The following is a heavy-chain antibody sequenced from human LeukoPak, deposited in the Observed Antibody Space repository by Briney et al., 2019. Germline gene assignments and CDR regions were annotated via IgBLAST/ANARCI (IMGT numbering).Heavy chain of an antibody. J-gene: IGHJ4*02. CDR2: ISSSSSYI. CDR3: ARWDDSSGYYPYYFDY. CDR1: GFTFSNYG. Sequence: GGSLRLSCAVSGFTFSNYGMSWVRQAPGKGLEWVSSISSSSSYIYYADSVKGRFTISRDNAKKSLYLQMNSLRAEDTAVYYCARWDDSSGYYPYYFDYWGQGTLVTVSS. D-gene: IGHD3-22*01. V-gene: IGHV3-21*01.